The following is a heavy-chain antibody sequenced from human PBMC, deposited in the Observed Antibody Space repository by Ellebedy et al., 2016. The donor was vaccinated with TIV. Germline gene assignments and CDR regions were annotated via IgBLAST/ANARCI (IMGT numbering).Heavy chain of an antibody. CDR2: ISSSGIYI. CDR3: ARAPSYLGDIVVVPAANLRAYYYGMDV. Sequence: PGGSLRLSCAASGFTFSSYSMNWVRQAPGKGLEWVSSISSSGIYIYYAYSVKGRFTVSRDNAKNSLYLQMNSLRAEDTAVYYCARAPSYLGDIVVVPAANLRAYYYGMDVWGQGTTVTVSS. CDR1: GFTFSSYS. J-gene: IGHJ6*02. V-gene: IGHV3-21*01. D-gene: IGHD2-2*01.